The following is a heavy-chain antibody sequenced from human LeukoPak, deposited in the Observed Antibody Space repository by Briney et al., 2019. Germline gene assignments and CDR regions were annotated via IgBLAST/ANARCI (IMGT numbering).Heavy chain of an antibody. CDR2: IKQGGGEK. CDR1: GFAFSSYW. V-gene: IGHV3-7*01. J-gene: IGHJ4*02. Sequence: GGSLRLSCVASGFAFSSYWMSWVRQAPGKGLEWVANIKQGGGEKYYADSVKGRFTISRDNAKNSLFLQMNSLRVEDTAVYYCARLGGSYYTYWGQGTLVTVSS. D-gene: IGHD1-26*01. CDR3: ARLGGSYYTY.